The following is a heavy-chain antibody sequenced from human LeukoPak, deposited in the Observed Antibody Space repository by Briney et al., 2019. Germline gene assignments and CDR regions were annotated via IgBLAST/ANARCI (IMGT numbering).Heavy chain of an antibody. CDR2: IIPIFGTA. CDR1: GGTFSSYA. Sequence: SVKVSCKASGGTFSSYAISWVRQAPGQGLEWMGGIIPIFGTANYAQKFQGRVTITADESTSTAYMELSSLRSEDTAVYYCARIPARLRYFDWLPNYYYYYGMDVWGQGTTVTVSS. J-gene: IGHJ6*02. CDR3: ARIPARLRYFDWLPNYYYYYGMDV. D-gene: IGHD3-9*01. V-gene: IGHV1-69*13.